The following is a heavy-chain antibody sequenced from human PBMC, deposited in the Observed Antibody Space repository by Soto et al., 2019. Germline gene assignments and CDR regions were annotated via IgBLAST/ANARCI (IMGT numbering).Heavy chain of an antibody. V-gene: IGHV3-48*03. Sequence: GGSLRLSCTASGFTFIGFEMNWVRQAPGKGPEWVSYISSSGLSIYYADSVKGRFTISRDNSENSLYLQMNSLRAEDTAVYYCASAHFGWFDPWGQGTLVTVSS. CDR3: ASAHFGWFDP. D-gene: IGHD3-10*01. J-gene: IGHJ5*02. CDR1: GFTFIGFE. CDR2: ISSSGLSI.